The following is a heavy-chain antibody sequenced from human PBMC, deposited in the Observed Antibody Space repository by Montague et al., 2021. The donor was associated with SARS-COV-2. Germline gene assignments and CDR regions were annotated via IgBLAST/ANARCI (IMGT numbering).Heavy chain of an antibody. CDR2: IYNSGST. D-gene: IGHD6-13*01. J-gene: IGHJ3*02. CDR1: GGSISRYS. Sequence: SETLSLTCTVSGGSISRYSWTWIRQPPGKGLEWIGYIYNSGSTSXXPSLTSRVTISVDTSKNQFSLKLSSVAAADTAVYYCARVGRGSSWYEVAFDIWGQGTMVTVSS. CDR3: ARVGRGSSWYEVAFDI. V-gene: IGHV4-59*01.